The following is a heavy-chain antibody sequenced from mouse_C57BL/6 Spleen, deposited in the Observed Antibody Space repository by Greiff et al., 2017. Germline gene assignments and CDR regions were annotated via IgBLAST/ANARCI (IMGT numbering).Heavy chain of an antibody. CDR1: GYTFTSYW. Sequence: QVQLQQSGAELVRPGTSVKLSCKASGYTFTSYWMHWVKQRPGQGLEWIGVIDPSDSYTNYNQKFKGKATLTVDTSSSTAYMQLSSLTSEDSAVYYCARRGTTVVAPTMDYWGQGTSVTVSS. CDR2: IDPSDSYT. CDR3: ARRGTTVVAPTMDY. V-gene: IGHV1-59*01. D-gene: IGHD1-1*01. J-gene: IGHJ4*01.